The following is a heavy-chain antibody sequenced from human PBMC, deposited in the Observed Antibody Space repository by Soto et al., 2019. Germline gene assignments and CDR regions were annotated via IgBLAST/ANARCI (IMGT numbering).Heavy chain of an antibody. V-gene: IGHV2-5*02. CDR2: IYWDDDK. CDR1: GFSLSTSGVG. J-gene: IGHJ4*02. D-gene: IGHD2-15*01. Sequence: QITLKESGPTLVKPTQTLTLTCTFSGFSLSTSGVGVGWIRQPPGKALECLALIYWDDDKRYSPSLKSRLTIRKDTSRHQVVLTMTNLDPVDTATYYCARKSTVAYDFWGQGTLVTVSS. CDR3: ARKSTVAYDF.